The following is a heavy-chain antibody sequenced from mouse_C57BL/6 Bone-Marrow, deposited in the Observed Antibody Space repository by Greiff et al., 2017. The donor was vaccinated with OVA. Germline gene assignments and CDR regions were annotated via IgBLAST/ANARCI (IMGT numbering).Heavy chain of an antibody. CDR1: GFTFSNYW. CDR2: IRLKSDNYAT. Sequence: EVQLMESGGGLVQPGGSMKLSCVASGFTFSNYWMNWVRQSPEKGLEWVAQIRLKSDNYATHYAESVKGRFTISRDDSKSSVYLQMNNLRAEDTGIYYCTEVDSSYAMDYWGQGTSVTVSS. CDR3: TEVDSSYAMDY. J-gene: IGHJ4*01. D-gene: IGHD3-2*01. V-gene: IGHV6-3*01.